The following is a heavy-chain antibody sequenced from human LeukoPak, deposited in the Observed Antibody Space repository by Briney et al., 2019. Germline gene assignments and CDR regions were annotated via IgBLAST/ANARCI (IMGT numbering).Heavy chain of an antibody. D-gene: IGHD2-15*01. CDR3: AKPPRYCSGGSCYSDFDY. V-gene: IGHV3-23*01. CDR1: GFTFSNYA. Sequence: GGSLRLSCAASGFTFSNYAMSWVRQAPGKGLEWVSAIGGSGGSTYYADSVKGRFTISRDNSKNTLYLQMSSLRAEDTAVYCCAKPPRYCSGGSCYSDFDYWGQGTLVTVSS. J-gene: IGHJ4*02. CDR2: IGGSGGST.